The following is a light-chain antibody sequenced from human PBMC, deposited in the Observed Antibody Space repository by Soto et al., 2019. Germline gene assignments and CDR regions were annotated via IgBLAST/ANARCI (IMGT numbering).Light chain of an antibody. J-gene: IGLJ3*02. CDR2: NNN. CDR1: SSNIGAGYD. Sequence: QSVLTQPPSVSGAPGQRVTISCTGSSSNIGAGYDVHWYQQLLGTAPKLLIYNNNNRPSGVPDRFSGSKSGTSASLAITGLQADDEADYYCQSFDSSLNTRVFGGGTKVTVL. V-gene: IGLV1-40*01. CDR3: QSFDSSLNTRV.